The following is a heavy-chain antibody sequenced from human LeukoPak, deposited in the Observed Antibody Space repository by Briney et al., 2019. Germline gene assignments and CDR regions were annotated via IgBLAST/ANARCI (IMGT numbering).Heavy chain of an antibody. CDR1: GFTFSSYA. J-gene: IGHJ4*02. V-gene: IGHV3-30-3*01. Sequence: GRSLRLSCAASGFTFSSYAMHWVRQAPGKGLEWVAVISYDGSNKYYADSVKGRFTISRDNSKNTLYLQMNSLGAEDTAVYYCARDSFLVAAAGTGNLDYWGQGTLVTVSS. CDR3: ARDSFLVAAAGTGNLDY. CDR2: ISYDGSNK. D-gene: IGHD6-13*01.